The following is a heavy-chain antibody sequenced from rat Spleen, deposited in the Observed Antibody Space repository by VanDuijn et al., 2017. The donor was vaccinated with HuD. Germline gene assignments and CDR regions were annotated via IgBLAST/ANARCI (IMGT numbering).Heavy chain of an antibody. V-gene: IGHV5-29*01. D-gene: IGHD4-1*01. CDR2: IAYEGSNT. CDR3: TTGLH. Sequence: EVKLVESGGGLVQSGSSLTLSCVASGFIFTNYGMHWIRQAPKKGLEWVASIAYEGSNTYYGDSVKGRFTISRDDAKRTLYLQMDSLRSEDTASYYCTTGLHWGQGVMVTVSS. CDR1: GFIFTNYG. J-gene: IGHJ2*01.